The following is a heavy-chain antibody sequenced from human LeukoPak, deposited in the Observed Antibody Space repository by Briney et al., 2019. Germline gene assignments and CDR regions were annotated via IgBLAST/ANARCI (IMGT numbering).Heavy chain of an antibody. D-gene: IGHD2-2*01. CDR1: GHTFTNYG. CDR2: INPNSGGT. CDR3: ARDGLPDVVVVPAANWFDP. V-gene: IGHV1-2*02. Sequence: GASVKVSCKASGHTFTNYGISWVRQAPGQGLEWMGWINPNSGGTNYAQTFQGRVTMTRDTSISTAYMELSRLRSDDTAVYYCARDGLPDVVVVPAANWFDPWGQGTLVTVSS. J-gene: IGHJ5*02.